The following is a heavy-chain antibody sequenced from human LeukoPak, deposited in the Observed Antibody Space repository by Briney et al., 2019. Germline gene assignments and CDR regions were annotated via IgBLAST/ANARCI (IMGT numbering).Heavy chain of an antibody. CDR2: ISYDGSNK. J-gene: IGHJ4*02. Sequence: GGSLRLSCAASGFTFSSYAMHWVRQAPGKGLEWVAVISYDGSNKYYADSVKGRFTISRDNAKSSLYLQMNSLRAEDTAVYYCARDLTVRGTYYFDYWGQGTLVTVSS. CDR1: GFTFSSYA. CDR3: ARDLTVRGTYYFDY. D-gene: IGHD3-10*02. V-gene: IGHV3-30-3*01.